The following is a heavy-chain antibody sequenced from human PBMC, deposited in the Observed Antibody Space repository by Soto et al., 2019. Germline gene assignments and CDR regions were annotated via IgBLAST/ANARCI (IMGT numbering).Heavy chain of an antibody. CDR1: GITFSQYA. V-gene: IGHV3-23*01. J-gene: IGHJ6*03. D-gene: IGHD6-13*01. CDR3: AKARAAAGYYYYYYMDV. Sequence: GGALKISCAASGITFSQYAMNWVRPASGKGLEWVSSISHSGGRTIYADSVKGRFTVSRDNSKNALFLQMNSLRAEDTAVYFCAKARAAAGYYYYYYMDVWGKGTTVTVS. CDR2: ISHSGGRT.